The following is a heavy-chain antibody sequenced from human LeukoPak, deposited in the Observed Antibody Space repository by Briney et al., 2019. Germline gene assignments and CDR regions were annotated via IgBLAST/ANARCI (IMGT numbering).Heavy chain of an antibody. CDR1: GGTLSSYA. V-gene: IGHV1-69*04. CDR3: ARVPGIAVAGPGWFDP. J-gene: IGHJ5*02. CDR2: IIPILGIA. Sequence: SVKVSCKASGGTLSSYAISWVRQAPGQGLECMGRIIPILGIANYAQKFQGRVTITADKSTSTAYMELSSLRSEDTAVYYCARVPGIAVAGPGWFDPWGQGTLVTVSS. D-gene: IGHD6-19*01.